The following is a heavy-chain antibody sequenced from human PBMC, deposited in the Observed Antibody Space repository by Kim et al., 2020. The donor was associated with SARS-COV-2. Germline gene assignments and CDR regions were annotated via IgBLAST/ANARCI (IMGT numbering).Heavy chain of an antibody. D-gene: IGHD3-10*01. CDR1: GGSISSGGYY. Sequence: SETLSLTCTVSGGSISSGGYYWSWIRQHPGKGLEWIGYIYYSGSTYYNPSLKRRATISVDTSKNQFSLKQSSVTAADTAVYYCARASEQLSMVRGVIVLFDYWGQGTLVSVSS. CDR2: IYYSGST. J-gene: IGHJ4*02. CDR3: ARASEQLSMVRGVIVLFDY. V-gene: IGHV4-31*03.